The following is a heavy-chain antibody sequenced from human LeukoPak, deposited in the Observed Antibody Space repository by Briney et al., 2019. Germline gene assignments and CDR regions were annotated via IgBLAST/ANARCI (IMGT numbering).Heavy chain of an antibody. CDR3: ARGGGGEYSSGWYDY. CDR2: IYYSGTT. Sequence: SETLSLTCTVSGGSISSYYWSWIRQPPGKGLEWIGYIYYSGTTNYNPSLKSRVTISVATSENQFSLNLSSVTAADTAVYYCARGGGGEYSSGWYDYWGQGTLVTVSS. V-gene: IGHV4-59*01. CDR1: GGSISSYY. J-gene: IGHJ4*02. D-gene: IGHD6-19*01.